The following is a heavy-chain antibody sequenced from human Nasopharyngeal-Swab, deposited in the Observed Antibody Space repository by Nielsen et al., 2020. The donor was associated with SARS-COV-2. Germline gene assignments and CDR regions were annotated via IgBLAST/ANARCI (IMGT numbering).Heavy chain of an antibody. D-gene: IGHD6-19*01. V-gene: IGHV4-59*08. CDR3: ARLRIAVAGTGESYYYYGMDV. J-gene: IGHJ6*02. CDR1: GGSISSYY. CDR2: IYYSGST. Sequence: SETLSLTCTVSGGSISSYYWSWIRQPPGKGLERIGYIYYSGSTNYNPSLKSRVTISVDTSKNQFSLKLSSVTAADTAVYYCARLRIAVAGTGESYYYYGMDVWGQGTTVTVSS.